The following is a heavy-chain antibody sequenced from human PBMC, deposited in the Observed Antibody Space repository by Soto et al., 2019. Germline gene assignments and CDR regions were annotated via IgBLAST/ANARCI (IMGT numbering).Heavy chain of an antibody. J-gene: IGHJ6*02. V-gene: IGHV1-69*06. Sequence: ASVKVSCKASGGTFSSYAISWVRQAPGQGLEWMGGIIPIFGTANYAQKFQGRVTITADKSTSTAYMELSSLRSEDTAVYYCAINNHDYGDYGNCYYYYGMDVWGQGTTVTVSS. CDR1: GGTFSSYA. CDR3: AINNHDYGDYGNCYYYYGMDV. CDR2: IIPIFGTA. D-gene: IGHD4-17*01.